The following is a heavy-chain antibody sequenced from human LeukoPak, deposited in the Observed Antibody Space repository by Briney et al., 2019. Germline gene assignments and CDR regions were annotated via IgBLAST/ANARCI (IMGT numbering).Heavy chain of an antibody. J-gene: IGHJ4*02. D-gene: IGHD5-12*01. CDR2: INSDRSIT. Sequence: GGSLRLSCAASGFTFSSYWMHWVRQAPGKGLMWVSRINSDRSITNYADSVKGRFTISRDNAKNTLYLQMNSLRAEDTAVYYCARVRATFSPHFDNWGQGTLVTVSS. CDR3: ARVRATFSPHFDN. V-gene: IGHV3-74*01. CDR1: GFTFSSYW.